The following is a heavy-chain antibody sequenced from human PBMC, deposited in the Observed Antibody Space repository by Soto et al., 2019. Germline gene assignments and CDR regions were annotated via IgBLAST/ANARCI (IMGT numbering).Heavy chain of an antibody. J-gene: IGHJ6*01. CDR1: GFTVSSNY. Sequence: EVQLVETGGGLIQPGGSLRLSCAASGFTVSSNYMSWVRQAPGKGLEWVSVIYSGGSTYYADSVKGRFTISRDNSKNMLYLQMNSLGAEDTAVYYCAREPRGIADDYRDYVGYYGMDVW. CDR3: AREPRGIADDYRDYVGYYGMDV. CDR2: IYSGGST. D-gene: IGHD4-17*01. V-gene: IGHV3-53*02.